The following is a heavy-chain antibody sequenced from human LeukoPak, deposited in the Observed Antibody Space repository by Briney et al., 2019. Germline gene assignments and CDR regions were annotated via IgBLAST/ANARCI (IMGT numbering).Heavy chain of an antibody. D-gene: IGHD3-3*01. CDR2: ISAYNGDT. J-gene: IGHJ4*02. CDR1: GYTFTSYG. Sequence: ASVKVSSKASGYTFTSYGISWVRQAPGQGLEWMGWISAYNGDTKYAQKLQGRVTMTTDTSTSIAYMELRSLRSDDTAVYYCAIDDFWSGYPPFDYWGQGTLVTVSS. V-gene: IGHV1-18*01. CDR3: AIDDFWSGYPPFDY.